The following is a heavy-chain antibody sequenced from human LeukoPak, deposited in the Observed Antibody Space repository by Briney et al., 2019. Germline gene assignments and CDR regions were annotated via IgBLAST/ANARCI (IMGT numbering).Heavy chain of an antibody. D-gene: IGHD3-22*01. Sequence: SETLSLTCTVTGGSISSYYWSWIRQPPGKGLEWIGYIYYSGSTNYNPSLKSRVTISVDTSKNQFSLKLSSVTAADTAVYYCARAEYYDSSGYYPSDAFDIWGQGTMVTVSS. CDR2: IYYSGST. CDR1: GGSISSYY. CDR3: ARAEYYDSSGYYPSDAFDI. V-gene: IGHV4-59*01. J-gene: IGHJ3*02.